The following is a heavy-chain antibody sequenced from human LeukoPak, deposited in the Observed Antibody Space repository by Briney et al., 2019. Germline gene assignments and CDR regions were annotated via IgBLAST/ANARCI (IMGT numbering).Heavy chain of an antibody. D-gene: IGHD3-3*02. CDR3: ARDPISSNWPRGHFFDP. CDR1: GYRFTSYY. Sequence: ASVKIFCKASGYRFTSYYVNWVRQAPGQGLEWMGIINPNGGGTTHTGKFQGRVTMTRDTSTSTVYMELSSLRPDDTAVYYCARDPISSNWPRGHFFDPWGQGTLVTVAS. J-gene: IGHJ5*02. V-gene: IGHV1-46*01. CDR2: INPNGGGT.